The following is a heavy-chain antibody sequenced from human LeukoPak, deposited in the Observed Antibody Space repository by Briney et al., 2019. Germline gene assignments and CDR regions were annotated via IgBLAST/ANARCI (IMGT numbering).Heavy chain of an antibody. V-gene: IGHV4-59*01. CDR1: GGSISSYY. Sequence: SETLSLTCTVSGGSISSYYWSWIRQPPGKGLEWIGYIYYSGSTNYNPSLKSRVTISVNTSKNQFSLKLSSVTAADTAVYYCARGTVVVTGGFDPWGQGTLVTVSS. J-gene: IGHJ5*02. CDR2: IYYSGST. CDR3: ARGTVVVTGGFDP. D-gene: IGHD3-22*01.